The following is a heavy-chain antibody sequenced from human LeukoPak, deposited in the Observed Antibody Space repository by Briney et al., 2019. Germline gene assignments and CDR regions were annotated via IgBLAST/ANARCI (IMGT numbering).Heavy chain of an antibody. D-gene: IGHD6-13*01. CDR1: GGSISSYY. Sequence: SETLSLTCTVSGGSISSYYWSWIRQPPGKGLEWIGSIYYSGSTYYNPSLKSRVTISVDTSKNQFSLKLSSVTAADTAVYYCARYLPGESSSSWYFDYWGQGTLVTVSS. CDR2: IYYSGST. J-gene: IGHJ4*02. V-gene: IGHV4-39*01. CDR3: ARYLPGESSSSWYFDY.